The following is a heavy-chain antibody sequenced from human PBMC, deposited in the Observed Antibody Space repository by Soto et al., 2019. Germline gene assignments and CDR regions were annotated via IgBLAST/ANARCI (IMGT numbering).Heavy chain of an antibody. Sequence: SETLSLTCTVSGGSISSGGYYWSWIRQHPGKGLEWIGYIYYSGSTNYNPSLKSRVTISVDTSKNQFSLKLSSVTAADTAVYYCARVVAGLSGYYYYGMDVWGQGTTVTVS. CDR1: GGSISSGGYY. D-gene: IGHD6-19*01. J-gene: IGHJ6*02. CDR2: IYYSGST. CDR3: ARVVAGLSGYYYYGMDV. V-gene: IGHV4-61*08.